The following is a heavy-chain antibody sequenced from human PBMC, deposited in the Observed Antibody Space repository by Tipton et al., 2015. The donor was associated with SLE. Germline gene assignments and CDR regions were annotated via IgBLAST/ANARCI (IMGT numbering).Heavy chain of an antibody. D-gene: IGHD3-10*01. CDR1: GGSINSYY. CDR2: IYYRGST. J-gene: IGHJ4*02. Sequence: LRLSCTVSGGSINSYYWSWIRQPPGKGLEWIGYIYYRGSTIYNPSLKSRVTISVDTSKNQFSLKLNSVTAADTAVYYCAGDYDSGSYRFDFWGRGTLVTVSS. CDR3: AGDYDSGSYRFDF. V-gene: IGHV4-59*01.